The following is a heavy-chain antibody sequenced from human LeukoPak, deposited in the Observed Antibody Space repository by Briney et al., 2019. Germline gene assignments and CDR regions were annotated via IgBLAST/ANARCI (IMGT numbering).Heavy chain of an antibody. Sequence: SVKVSCKASGYTFTGYYMHWVRQAPGQGLEWMGGIIPIFGTANYAQKFQGRVTITTDESTSTAYMELSSLRSEDTAVYYCASGSAAGRDYYYYYMDVWGKGTTVTVSS. CDR3: ASGSAAGRDYYYYYMDV. CDR2: IIPIFGTA. D-gene: IGHD6-13*01. CDR1: GYTFTGYY. J-gene: IGHJ6*03. V-gene: IGHV1-69*05.